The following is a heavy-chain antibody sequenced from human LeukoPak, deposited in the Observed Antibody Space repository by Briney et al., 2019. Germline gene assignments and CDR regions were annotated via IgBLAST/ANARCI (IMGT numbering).Heavy chain of an antibody. CDR1: GFTFSNYA. D-gene: IGHD4-17*01. V-gene: IGHV3-23*01. J-gene: IGHJ5*02. CDR3: AKGTTVIRGGWFDP. Sequence: GGSLRLSCAASGFTFSNYAMSWVRQAPGKVLEWVSTISNSGGSTYCADSVKGRFTISRDNSKNTLYLQMNSLRAEDTAVYYCAKGTTVIRGGWFDPWGQGTLVTVSS. CDR2: ISNSGGST.